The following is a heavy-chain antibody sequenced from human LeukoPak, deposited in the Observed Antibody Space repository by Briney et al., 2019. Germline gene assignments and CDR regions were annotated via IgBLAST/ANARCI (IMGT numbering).Heavy chain of an antibody. J-gene: IGHJ6*02. Sequence: GGSLRLSCVASGLSFRDYWMSWVRQAPGKGLEWVADIKKDGSEEGYADSVKGRFTISRDNAKNSLYLQMDTLRAEDTAVYYCATYTNWVAGDVWGQGTTVSVSS. V-gene: IGHV3-7*01. CDR2: IKKDGSEE. CDR3: ATYTNWVAGDV. D-gene: IGHD7-27*01. CDR1: GLSFRDYW.